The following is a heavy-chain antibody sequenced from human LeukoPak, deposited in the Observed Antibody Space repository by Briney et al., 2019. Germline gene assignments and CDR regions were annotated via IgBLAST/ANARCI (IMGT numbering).Heavy chain of an antibody. CDR3: ARDRGYSSSSPYFDY. CDR2: ISAYNGNT. J-gene: IGHJ4*02. CDR1: GYTFTSYG. Sequence: ASVKVSCKASGYTFTSYGISWVRQAPGQGLEWMGWISAYNGNTNYAQKLQGRVTMTTDTSTSTAYMELRSLRSDDTAVYYCARDRGYSSSSPYFDYWGQGTLVTVSS. V-gene: IGHV1-18*01. D-gene: IGHD6-6*01.